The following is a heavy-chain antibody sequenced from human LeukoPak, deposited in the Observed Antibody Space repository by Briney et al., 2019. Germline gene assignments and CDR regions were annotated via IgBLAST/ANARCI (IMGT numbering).Heavy chain of an antibody. CDR1: EFSFSSHA. V-gene: IGHV3-23*01. CDR2: ISNSGGST. Sequence: PGGSLRLSCVASEFSFSSHAMGWVRQAPGKGLEWVSVISNSGGSTFYADSVKGRFTISRDNSRSTLYLQMNSLRAEDTAVYYCARGRYYYDTSGYYAFDYWGQGTLVTVSS. J-gene: IGHJ4*02. CDR3: ARGRYYYDTSGYYAFDY. D-gene: IGHD3-22*01.